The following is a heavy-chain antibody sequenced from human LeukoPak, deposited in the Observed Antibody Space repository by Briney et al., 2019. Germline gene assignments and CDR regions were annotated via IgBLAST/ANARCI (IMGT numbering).Heavy chain of an antibody. CDR3: VVTGIAVYYFDY. CDR1: GFTFSSYA. J-gene: IGHJ4*02. Sequence: GRSLRLSCAAAGFTFSSYAMSWVRQPPGKGLEWVSAIGGSGGRRYYADSVKGRVTISEDTSKNTLYLQMNSLRAEDTAVYYCVVTGIAVYYFDYWGQGTLVTVSS. V-gene: IGHV3-23*01. CDR2: IGGSGGRR. D-gene: IGHD6-19*01.